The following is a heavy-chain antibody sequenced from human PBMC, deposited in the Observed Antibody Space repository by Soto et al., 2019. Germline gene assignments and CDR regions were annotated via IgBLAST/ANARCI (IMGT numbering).Heavy chain of an antibody. CDR1: GFTFSSYE. CDR2: IDSSGDTI. J-gene: IGHJ4*02. Sequence: GGSLRLSCAASGFTFSSYEMNWVRQAPGKGLEWLSYIDSSGDTIYYADSVKGRFTISRDNAKNSLYLQMNSLRVEDTAVYYCASPWGSLDYWGQGTLVTVSS. CDR3: ASPWGSLDY. V-gene: IGHV3-48*03. D-gene: IGHD7-27*01.